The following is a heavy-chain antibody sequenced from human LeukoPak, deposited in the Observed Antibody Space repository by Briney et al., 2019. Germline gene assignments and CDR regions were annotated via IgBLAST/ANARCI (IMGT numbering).Heavy chain of an antibody. J-gene: IGHJ5*02. CDR2: IYTSGST. Sequence: SETLSLTCTVSGGSISSGSYYWSWVRQPAGKGLVWIGRIYTSGSTNYNPSLKSRVTISVDTSKNQFSLKLSSVTAADTAVYYCARAVAGYNWFDPWGQGTLVTVSS. V-gene: IGHV4-61*02. D-gene: IGHD6-19*01. CDR3: ARAVAGYNWFDP. CDR1: GGSISSGSYY.